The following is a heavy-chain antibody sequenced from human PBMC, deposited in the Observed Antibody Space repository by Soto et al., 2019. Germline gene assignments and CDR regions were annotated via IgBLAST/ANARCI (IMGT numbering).Heavy chain of an antibody. CDR2: ISYDGRTE. CDR1: GFTFSSYG. J-gene: IGHJ3*02. V-gene: IGHV3-30*18. D-gene: IGHD2-2*01. Sequence: QVQLVESGGGVVQPGRSLRLSCAASGFTFSSYGMHWVRQAAGKGLEWVAVISYDGRTEYYADSVKGRFTISRDNSKNTLYVEMNSLGAEDTAVYYCAKVGGSIEKQLNVLDIWGQGTMVTVSS. CDR3: AKVGGSIEKQLNVLDI.